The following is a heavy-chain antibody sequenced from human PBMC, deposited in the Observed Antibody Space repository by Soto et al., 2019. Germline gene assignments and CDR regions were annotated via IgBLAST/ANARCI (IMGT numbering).Heavy chain of an antibody. J-gene: IGHJ4*02. D-gene: IGHD3-22*01. CDR3: ATLLYYYDSSGYYGRPFFDY. Sequence: ASVKVSCKASGYTFTSYAMHWVRQAPGQRLEWMGWINAGNGNTKYSQKFQGRVTITRDTSASTAYMELSSLRSEDTAVYYCATLLYYYDSSGYYGRPFFDYWGQGTLVTVSS. V-gene: IGHV1-3*01. CDR2: INAGNGNT. CDR1: GYTFTSYA.